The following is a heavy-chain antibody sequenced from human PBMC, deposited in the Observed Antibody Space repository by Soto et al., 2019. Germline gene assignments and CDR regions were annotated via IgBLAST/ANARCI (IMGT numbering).Heavy chain of an antibody. V-gene: IGHV1-8*02. D-gene: IGHD2-2*01. CDR3: GRRPTPRPPAGGTPYYYAMDV. CDR1: GYDFTAYD. J-gene: IGHJ6*02. CDR2: MNPINGAT. Sequence: ASVKVSCKASGYDFTAYDINWVRQASGQGLEWMGWMNPINGATGSARRFQGRVSMTRNTATGTAYLELTSLRSDDSAVYYCGRRPTPRPPAGGTPYYYAMDVLGQGTTVTVSS.